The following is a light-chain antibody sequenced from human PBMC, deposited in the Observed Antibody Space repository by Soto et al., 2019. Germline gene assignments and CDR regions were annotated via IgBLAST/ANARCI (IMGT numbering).Light chain of an antibody. CDR3: QQTYSARWT. CDR2: AAS. V-gene: IGKV1-39*01. Sequence: DIQMTQSPSSLSASVGDRVTITCQASQSIDSYLNWYQQKPGKAPKLLIYAASTLQSGVPSRFSGSGSGTDFTLTISSLQPEDFATYYCQQTYSARWTFGQGTKVEIK. J-gene: IGKJ1*01. CDR1: QSIDSY.